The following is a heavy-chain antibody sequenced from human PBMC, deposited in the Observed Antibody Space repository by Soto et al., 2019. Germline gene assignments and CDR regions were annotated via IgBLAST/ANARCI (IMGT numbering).Heavy chain of an antibody. CDR1: GGSISSYY. CDR3: ARHWAISRATWFDP. V-gene: IGHV4-59*08. CDR2: IYYSGST. D-gene: IGHD3-16*01. Sequence: SETLSLTCTVSGGSISSYYWSWIRQPPGKGLEWIGYIYYSGSTNYNPSLKSRVTISVDTSKNQFSLKLSSVTAADTAVYYCARHWAISRATWFDPWGQGTLVTVSS. J-gene: IGHJ5*02.